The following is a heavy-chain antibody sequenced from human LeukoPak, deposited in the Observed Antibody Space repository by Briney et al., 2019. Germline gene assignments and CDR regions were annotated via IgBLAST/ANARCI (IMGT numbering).Heavy chain of an antibody. Sequence: PGGSLRLSCAASGFTFSSYAMSWVRQTPGMGLEWVSVISGSGGSSYYADSVKGRFTISRDNSRNSLYLQMNSLRAEDTAVYYCAKEIYGDSTGGRFQHWGQGTLVTVSS. J-gene: IGHJ1*01. CDR2: ISGSGGSS. CDR3: AKEIYGDSTGGRFQH. V-gene: IGHV3-23*01. D-gene: IGHD4-17*01. CDR1: GFTFSSYA.